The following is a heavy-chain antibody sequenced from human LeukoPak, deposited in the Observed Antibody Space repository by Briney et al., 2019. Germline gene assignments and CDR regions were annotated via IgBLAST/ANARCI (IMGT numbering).Heavy chain of an antibody. CDR1: GSISSYY. V-gene: IGHV4-59*08. Sequence: PSETLSLTCTVSGSISSYYWSWIRQPPGEGLEWIGHSYYTGSPNYKPSLKSRVTISVDTPKNQFSLKLSSVTAADTSVYYCAGVRSTVGWRSFDYWGQGTLVTVSS. J-gene: IGHJ4*02. D-gene: IGHD4-23*01. CDR3: AGVRSTVGWRSFDY. CDR2: SYYTGSP.